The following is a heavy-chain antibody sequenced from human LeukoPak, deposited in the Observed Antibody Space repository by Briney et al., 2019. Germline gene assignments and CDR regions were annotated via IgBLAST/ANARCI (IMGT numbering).Heavy chain of an antibody. CDR3: ARDVLYPRRFDY. D-gene: IGHD2-15*01. V-gene: IGHV4-59*12. CDR1: GGSISSYY. J-gene: IGHJ4*02. Sequence: SETLSLTCTVSGGSISSYYWSWIRQPPGKGLEWIGYIYYGGSTNYNPSLKSRVTISVGTSKNQFSLKLSSVTAADTAVYYCARDVLYPRRFDYWGQGTLVTVSS. CDR2: IYYGGST.